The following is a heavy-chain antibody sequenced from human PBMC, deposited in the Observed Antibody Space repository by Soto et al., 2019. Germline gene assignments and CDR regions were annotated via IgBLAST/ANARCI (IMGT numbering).Heavy chain of an antibody. J-gene: IGHJ4*02. Sequence: GGSLRLSCAASGFTFSSYSMNWVRQAPGKGLEWVSSISSSSSYIYYADSVKGRFTISRDNAKNSLYLQMNSLRAEDTAVYYCASTNCAYCGGAYYFDYWGQGTLVTVSS. D-gene: IGHD2-21*01. CDR1: GFTFSSYS. V-gene: IGHV3-21*01. CDR3: ASTNCAYCGGAYYFDY. CDR2: ISSSSSYI.